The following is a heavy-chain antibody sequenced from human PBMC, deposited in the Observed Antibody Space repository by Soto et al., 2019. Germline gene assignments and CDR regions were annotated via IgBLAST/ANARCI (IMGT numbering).Heavy chain of an antibody. J-gene: IGHJ4*02. CDR1: GFTFSSYG. D-gene: IGHD4-4*01. Sequence: QVQLVESGGGVVQPGRSLRLSCAASGFTFSSYGMHWVRQAPGKGLEWVAAISYDGSHKYYADSVKGRFTISRDNSKTTMYLQMNSLRAEDTAVYYCANSYSTGFGSSALCYWGQGTVGTVSS. CDR3: ANSYSTGFGSSALCY. CDR2: ISYDGSHK. V-gene: IGHV3-30*18.